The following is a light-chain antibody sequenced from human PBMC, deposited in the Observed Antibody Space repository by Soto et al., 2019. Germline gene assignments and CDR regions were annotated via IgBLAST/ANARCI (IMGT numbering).Light chain of an antibody. CDR3: CSYAGTPYV. CDR2: EVS. J-gene: IGLJ1*01. CDR1: SSDVGSYNL. Sequence: QSALTQPASVSGSPGQSITISCTGTSSDVGSYNLVSWYQQHPGKAPKLMIYEVSKRPSGVSNRFSGSKSGNTASLTISGLQAEDEADYYCCSYAGTPYVFGTGNKVTVL. V-gene: IGLV2-23*02.